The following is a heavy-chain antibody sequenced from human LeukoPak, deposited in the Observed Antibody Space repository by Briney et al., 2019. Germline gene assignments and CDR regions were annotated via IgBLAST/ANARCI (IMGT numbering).Heavy chain of an antibody. CDR1: GFTFNSYA. D-gene: IGHD3-9*01. CDR3: ATPWGYDILTGV. CDR2: ISGRGDNT. Sequence: PGGSLRLSCAASGFTFNSYAMSWVRQAPGKGLEWVSDISGRGDNTNYADSVKGRFTISRDNSKNTLYLQMNRLRVEDTAVYYCATPWGYDILTGVWGLGTLVTVSS. J-gene: IGHJ4*02. V-gene: IGHV3-23*01.